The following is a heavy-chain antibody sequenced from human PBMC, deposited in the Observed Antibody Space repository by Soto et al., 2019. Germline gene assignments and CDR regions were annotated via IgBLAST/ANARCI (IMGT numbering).Heavy chain of an antibody. Sequence: QLHLVQSGAVVKKPGASVTVSCSASGYPVTAYYMHWVRQAPGRGLEWMGGINPATGAAKYTQTFQGRGTMTRDTSTGTVFIELSGLTSEDPAVFYWARGGGVGVAGSAAFDMWGQGTLVTVSS. CDR1: GYPVTAYY. J-gene: IGHJ3*02. D-gene: IGHD3-3*01. CDR3: ARGGGVGVAGSAAFDM. CDR2: INPATGAA. V-gene: IGHV1-2*02.